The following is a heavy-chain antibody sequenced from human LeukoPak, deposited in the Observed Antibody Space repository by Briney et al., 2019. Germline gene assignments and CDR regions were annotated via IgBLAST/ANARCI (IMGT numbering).Heavy chain of an antibody. J-gene: IGHJ3*02. CDR3: ARVERFESILDAFDI. CDR1: GGSISSDSYY. Sequence: SETLSLTCTVSGGSISSDSYYWSWIRQPAGKGLEWIGRIYTSGSTNYNPSLKSRVTISVDTSKNQFSLKLSSVTAADTAVYYCARVERFESILDAFDIWGRGTMVTVSS. CDR2: IYTSGST. V-gene: IGHV4-61*02. D-gene: IGHD2-21*01.